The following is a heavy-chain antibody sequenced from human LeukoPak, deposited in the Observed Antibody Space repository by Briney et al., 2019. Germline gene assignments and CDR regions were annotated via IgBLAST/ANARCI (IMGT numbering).Heavy chain of an antibody. V-gene: IGHV4-34*01. CDR3: ARLSYYYDSSGFDY. J-gene: IGHJ4*02. CDR1: GGSFSGYY. Sequence: SETLSLTCAVHGGSFSGYYWSWIRQPPGKGLEWIGEINHSGSTNYNPSLKSRVTISVDTSKNQFSLKLSSVTAADTAVYYCARLSYYYDSSGFDYWGQGTLVTVSS. D-gene: IGHD3-22*01. CDR2: INHSGST.